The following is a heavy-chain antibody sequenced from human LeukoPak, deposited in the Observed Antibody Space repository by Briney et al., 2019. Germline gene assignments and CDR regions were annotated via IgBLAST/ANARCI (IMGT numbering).Heavy chain of an antibody. D-gene: IGHD2-15*01. CDR1: GYTFTSYY. CDR3: SSSPYCSGGSCWGAFDI. CDR2: INPSGGST. V-gene: IGHV1-46*01. Sequence: ASVKVSCKASGYTFTSYYMHWVRQAPGQGLEWMGIINPSGGSTSYAQTFQGRVTITRDTSTSTVYMELMRLRSQDTAVYYCSSSPYCSGGSCWGAFDIWGQGTMVTVSS. J-gene: IGHJ3*02.